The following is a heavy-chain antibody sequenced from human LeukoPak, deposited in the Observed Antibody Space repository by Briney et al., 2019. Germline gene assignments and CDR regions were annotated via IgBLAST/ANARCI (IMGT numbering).Heavy chain of an antibody. CDR3: RVVPAAIETYYCYYGMDV. CDR2: INHSGST. D-gene: IGHD2-2*02. Sequence: SSETLSLTCAVYGGSFSGYYWSWIRQPPGKGLEWIGEINHSGSTNYNPSLKSRVTISVDTSKNQFSLKLSPVTAADTAVYYCRVVPAAIETYYCYYGMDVWGQGTTVTVSS. V-gene: IGHV4-34*01. CDR1: GGSFSGYY. J-gene: IGHJ6*02.